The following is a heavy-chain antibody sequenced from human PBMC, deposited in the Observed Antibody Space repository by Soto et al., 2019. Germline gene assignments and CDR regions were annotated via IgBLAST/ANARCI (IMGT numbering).Heavy chain of an antibody. CDR2: INAGNGNT. D-gene: IGHD3-9*01. CDR1: GYTFTSYA. CDR3: AREQLVYDILTGYYSPYYYYYMDV. J-gene: IGHJ6*03. Sequence: ASVKVSCKASGYTFTSYAMHWVRQAPGQRLEWMGWINAGNGNTKYSQKFQGRVTITRDTSTSTAYMELRSLRSDDTAVYYCAREQLVYDILTGYYSPYYYYYMDVWGKGTTVTVSS. V-gene: IGHV1-3*01.